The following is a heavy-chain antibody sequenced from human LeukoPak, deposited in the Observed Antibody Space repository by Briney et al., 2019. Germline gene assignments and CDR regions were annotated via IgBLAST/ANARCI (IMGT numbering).Heavy chain of an antibody. D-gene: IGHD3-10*01. CDR2: ISSSGSTI. V-gene: IGHV3-11*01. CDR1: GFTFSDYY. J-gene: IGHJ4*02. Sequence: GGSLRLSCAASGFTFSDYYMSWIRQAPGKGLEWVSYISSSGSTIYYADSVKGRFTISRDNAKNSLYLQMNSLRAEDTAVYYCASTNYYGSGSYFLWGQGTLVTVSS. CDR3: ASTNYYGSGSYFL.